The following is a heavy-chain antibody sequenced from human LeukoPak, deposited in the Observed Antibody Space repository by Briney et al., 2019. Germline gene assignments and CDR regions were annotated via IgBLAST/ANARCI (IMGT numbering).Heavy chain of an antibody. Sequence: VASVTVSCKASAYTFTSYGISWVRQAPGQGRGGMGWISAYNGHTKYAQKLQDRVIMTTDKSTSTAYMELRSLRSDDTAVYYCARDRSPRHYYDTSDYHGAAEYWGQGTLVTVSS. CDR1: AYTFTSYG. CDR3: ARDRSPRHYYDTSDYHGAAEY. J-gene: IGHJ4*02. D-gene: IGHD3-22*01. V-gene: IGHV1-18*01. CDR2: ISAYNGHT.